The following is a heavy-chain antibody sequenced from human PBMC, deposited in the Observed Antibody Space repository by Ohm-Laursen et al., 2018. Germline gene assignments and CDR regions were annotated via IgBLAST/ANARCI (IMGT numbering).Heavy chain of an antibody. J-gene: IGHJ2*01. CDR3: AKVQSYDILTGYYSPYWYFDL. Sequence: SLRLSCAASGFSFSTYSMNWVRQAPGKGLEWVSHVSGSGYTKYYGDSVKGRFTISRDNAENSLYLQMNSLRAEDPALYYCAKVQSYDILTGYYSPYWYFDLWGRGTLVTVSS. D-gene: IGHD3-9*01. CDR2: VSGSGYTK. V-gene: IGHV3-48*01. CDR1: GFSFSTYS.